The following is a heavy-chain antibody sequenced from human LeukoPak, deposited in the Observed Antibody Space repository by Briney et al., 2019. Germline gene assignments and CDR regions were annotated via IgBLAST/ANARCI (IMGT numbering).Heavy chain of an antibody. J-gene: IGHJ4*02. V-gene: IGHV3-30*18. Sequence: GGSLRLSCAASGFTFSSYGMHWVRQAPGKGLEWVAVISYDGSNKYYADSVKGRFTISRDNSKNTLYLQMNSLRAEDTAVYYCAKDAQDTAMVDPGVYWGQGTLVTVSS. D-gene: IGHD5-18*01. CDR2: ISYDGSNK. CDR1: GFTFSSYG. CDR3: AKDAQDTAMVDPGVY.